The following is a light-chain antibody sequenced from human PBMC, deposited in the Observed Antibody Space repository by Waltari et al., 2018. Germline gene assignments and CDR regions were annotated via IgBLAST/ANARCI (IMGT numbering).Light chain of an antibody. J-gene: IGKJ1*01. CDR1: QNVNNN. CDR2: NAS. CDR3: QQYDNWPGT. V-gene: IGKV3-15*01. Sequence: ETVMTQSPATLSVSPGERASLSCRASQNVNNNLAWYQQKPGQVPRLLIYNASPRAPGNPARFSGSGSGTEFTLTISSLQSEDFAVYYCQQYDNWPGTFGHGTKVEIK.